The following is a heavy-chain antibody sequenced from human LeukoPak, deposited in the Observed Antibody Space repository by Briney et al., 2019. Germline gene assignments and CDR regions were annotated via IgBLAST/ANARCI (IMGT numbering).Heavy chain of an antibody. Sequence: ASVKVSCKASGYTFTGYYMHWVRQAPGQGLEWMGWINPNSGGTNYAQKFQGRVTMTRDTSISTAYMELSRLGSDDTAVYYCATSLDCSSTSCPNSWGQGTLVTVSS. CDR3: ATSLDCSSTSCPNS. CDR2: INPNSGGT. CDR1: GYTFTGYY. D-gene: IGHD2-2*01. V-gene: IGHV1-2*02. J-gene: IGHJ4*02.